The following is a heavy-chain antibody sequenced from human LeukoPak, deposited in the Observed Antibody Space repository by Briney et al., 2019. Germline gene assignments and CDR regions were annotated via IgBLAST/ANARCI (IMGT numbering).Heavy chain of an antibody. CDR3: AKGSADGRPYFFDY. D-gene: IGHD2-15*01. Sequence: GGSLRLSCAASGFTFSSYWMHWVRQAPGKGVVWVSRIKSDGSSPAYADSVQGRFTISRDNAQNTLYLQMSSLRVEDSAIYYCAKGSADGRPYFFDYWGQGILVTVSS. CDR1: GFTFSSYW. J-gene: IGHJ4*02. V-gene: IGHV3-74*01. CDR2: IKSDGSSP.